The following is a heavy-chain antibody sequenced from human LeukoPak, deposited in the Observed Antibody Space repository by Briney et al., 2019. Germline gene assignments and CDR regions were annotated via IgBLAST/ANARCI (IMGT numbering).Heavy chain of an antibody. J-gene: IGHJ6*02. D-gene: IGHD6-19*01. Sequence: SETLSLTCAVYGGSFSGYYWSWIRQPPGKGLEWIGEINHSGSTNYNPSLKSRVTISVDTSKNQFSLKLSSVTAADTAVYYCAKGTNSSGWYDWYYYYGMDVWGQGTTVTVSS. CDR1: GGSFSGYY. CDR3: AKGTNSSGWYDWYYYYGMDV. V-gene: IGHV4-34*01. CDR2: INHSGST.